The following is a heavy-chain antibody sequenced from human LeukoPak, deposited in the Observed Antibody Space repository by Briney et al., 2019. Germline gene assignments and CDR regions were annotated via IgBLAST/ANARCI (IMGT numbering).Heavy chain of an antibody. D-gene: IGHD1-20*01. Sequence: ASVKVSCKASGYTFTSYGISWVRQAPGQGLEWMGWISAYNGNTNYAQKLQGRVTMTTDTSTRPAYMELRSLRSDDPAVYYCARDAGRITGTTLSFDYWGQGTLVTVSS. CDR3: ARDAGRITGTTLSFDY. CDR2: ISAYNGNT. CDR1: GYTFTSYG. J-gene: IGHJ4*02. V-gene: IGHV1-18*01.